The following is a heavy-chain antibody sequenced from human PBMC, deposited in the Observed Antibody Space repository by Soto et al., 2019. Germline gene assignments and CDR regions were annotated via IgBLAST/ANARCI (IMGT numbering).Heavy chain of an antibody. CDR2: MNPNSGNT. CDR1: GYTFTSYD. CDR3: AIERSGSYYFDY. D-gene: IGHD1-26*01. V-gene: IGHV1-8*01. Sequence: QVQLLQSGSAVKKPGASVRVSCKSSGYTFTSYDINWVRQATGQELEWMGWMNPNSGNTGYAQKFQGRVTMTRNTSISTAYMELSSLRSEDTAVYYCAIERSGSYYFDYWGQGTLVTVSS. J-gene: IGHJ4*02.